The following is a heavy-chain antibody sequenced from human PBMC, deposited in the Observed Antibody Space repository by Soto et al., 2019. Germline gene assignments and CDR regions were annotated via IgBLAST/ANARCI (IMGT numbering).Heavy chain of an antibody. CDR2: IIPIFGTA. J-gene: IGHJ4*02. D-gene: IGHD3-22*01. Sequence: SVKVSCKASGGTFSSYAISWVRQAPGQGLEWMGGIIPIFGTANYAQKLQGRVTITADESTSTAYMELSSLRSEDTAVYYCARGDSSGYSRPEGSFDYWGQGTLVTVSS. V-gene: IGHV1-69*13. CDR1: GGTFSSYA. CDR3: ARGDSSGYSRPEGSFDY.